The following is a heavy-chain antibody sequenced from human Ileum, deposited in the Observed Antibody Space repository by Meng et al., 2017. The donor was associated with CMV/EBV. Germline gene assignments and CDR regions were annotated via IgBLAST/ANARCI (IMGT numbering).Heavy chain of an antibody. CDR1: GFTFRFYW. Sequence: GESLKISCAASGFTFRFYWMAWVRQAPGKGLEWVANIEQNGNVVKYVDSVKGRFTISRDNVENFLYLQMDSLRGEDTAIYYCASDPEFGALDYWGQGTLGTVSS. D-gene: IGHD3-10*01. V-gene: IGHV3-7*01. CDR3: ASDPEFGALDY. CDR2: IEQNGNVV. J-gene: IGHJ4*02.